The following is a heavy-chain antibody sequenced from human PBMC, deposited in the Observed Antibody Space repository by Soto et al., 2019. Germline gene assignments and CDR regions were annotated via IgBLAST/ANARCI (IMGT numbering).Heavy chain of an antibody. V-gene: IGHV1-8*01. CDR2: MNPNSGNT. D-gene: IGHD1-26*01. Sequence: QVQLVQTGAEVKKPGASVKVSCKASGYTFTSYDINWVRQATGQGLEWMGRMNPNSGNTGYAQKFQGRVTMTRNTSISTAYMELSSLRSEDTAVYYCARGYRTAPSGYCAYWGHGTLVTVSS. CDR1: GYTFTSYD. J-gene: IGHJ4*01. CDR3: ARGYRTAPSGYCAY.